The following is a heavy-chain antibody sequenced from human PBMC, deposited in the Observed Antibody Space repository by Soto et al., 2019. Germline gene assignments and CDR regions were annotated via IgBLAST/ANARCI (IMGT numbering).Heavy chain of an antibody. V-gene: IGHV3-30*18. CDR2: MSNDGSHT. CDR1: GFTFSSNG. CDR3: TKGCSSSSNCYIIDY. Sequence: QVQLVESGGGVVQPGRSLRLSCAASGFTFSSNGMHWVRQAPGKRLEWVAVMSNDGSHTSYADSAKGRFTISRDNSKNTLYLQMNSLRAEDSGIYYCTKGCSSSSNCYIIDYWGQGALVTVSS. D-gene: IGHD2-15*01. J-gene: IGHJ4*02.